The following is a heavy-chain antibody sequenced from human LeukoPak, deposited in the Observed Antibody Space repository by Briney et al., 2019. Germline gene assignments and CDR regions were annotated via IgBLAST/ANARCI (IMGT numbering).Heavy chain of an antibody. V-gene: IGHV1-18*01. CDR3: ARDRVAAAGTDFQH. D-gene: IGHD6-13*01. J-gene: IGHJ1*01. CDR1: XXTXTSYG. Sequence: GASVXVSXXXSXXTXTSYGISWVRQAPGQGLEWMGWISAYNGNTNYAQKLQGRVTMTTDASTSTAYMELRSLRSDDTAVSYCARDRVAAAGTDFQHWGQGTLVTVSS. CDR2: ISAYNGNT.